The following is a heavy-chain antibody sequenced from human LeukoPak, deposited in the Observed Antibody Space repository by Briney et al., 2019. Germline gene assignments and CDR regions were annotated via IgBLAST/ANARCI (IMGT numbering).Heavy chain of an antibody. CDR3: ARDAYTNTRRYDH. V-gene: IGHV3-7*04. CDR1: GFTFSSYW. D-gene: IGHD2-8*01. Sequence: GGSLRLSYAASGFTFSSYWMSWVRQAPGKGLEWVANIKQDGSEHYYVDSVKGRFTISRDNAKNSLYLQMNSLRAEDTAVYYCARDAYTNTRRYDHWGQGTLVTVSS. J-gene: IGHJ4*02. CDR2: IKQDGSEH.